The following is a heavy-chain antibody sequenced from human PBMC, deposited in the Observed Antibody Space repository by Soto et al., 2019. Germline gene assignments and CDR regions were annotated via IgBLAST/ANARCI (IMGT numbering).Heavy chain of an antibody. Sequence: QVQLVQSGAAVKKPGSSVKVSCKASGGSFSSYTISWVRQAPGQGLEWMGRSIPILAVANYAQQFQGRVTITADKSTSTAYMELSSLRSEDTAIYYCAKEGDSSGFYGMDVWGQGTTVTVSS. CDR2: SIPILAVA. CDR1: GGSFSSYT. V-gene: IGHV1-69*08. CDR3: AKEGDSSGFYGMDV. D-gene: IGHD6-19*01. J-gene: IGHJ6*02.